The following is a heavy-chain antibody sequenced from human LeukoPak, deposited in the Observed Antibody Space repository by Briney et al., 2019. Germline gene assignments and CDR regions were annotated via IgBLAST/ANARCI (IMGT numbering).Heavy chain of an antibody. J-gene: IGHJ1*01. CDR2: IYDSGST. CDR1: GGSISGYY. Sequence: SESLSLTCTASGGSISGYYWSWIRQPPGKGLEWIGYIYDSGSTNNNPSLESRVTISVDTSKNQFSLKLSSVTAADTAVYYCARDLLSSSWVYFQHWGQGTLVTVSS. D-gene: IGHD6-13*01. V-gene: IGHV4-59*01. CDR3: ARDLLSSSWVYFQH.